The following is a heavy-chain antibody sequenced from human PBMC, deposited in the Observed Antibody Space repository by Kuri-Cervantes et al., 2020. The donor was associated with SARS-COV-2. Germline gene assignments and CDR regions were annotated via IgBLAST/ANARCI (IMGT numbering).Heavy chain of an antibody. J-gene: IGHJ2*01. D-gene: IGHD3-3*01. CDR2: ISSSTTI. V-gene: IGHV3-69-1*01. CDR1: EFTFSDYY. Sequence: GGSLRLSCAASEFTFSDYYMNWVRQAPGKGLEWVSSISSSTTIYYADSVKGRFAISRDNAKNSLYLQMNSLRAEDTAVYYCAKGGITIFGVVIKGSYFDLWGRGTLVTVSS. CDR3: AKGGITIFGVVIKGSYFDL.